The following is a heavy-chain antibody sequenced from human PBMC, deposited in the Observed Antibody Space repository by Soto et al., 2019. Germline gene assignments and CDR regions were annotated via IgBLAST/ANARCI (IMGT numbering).Heavy chain of an antibody. CDR3: ARSVAVPGAHIDY. D-gene: IGHD6-19*01. J-gene: IGHJ4*02. CDR2: VYYTGST. V-gene: IGHV4-59*01. CDR1: GGSIIGSY. Sequence: PSETLSLTCIVPGGSIIGSYWSWIRQSPGKGLEWLGYVYYTGSTNYSPSLRSRVSISVDTPKNEFSLRLSSVTAADTAVYFCARSVAVPGAHIDYWGQGTQVTVSS.